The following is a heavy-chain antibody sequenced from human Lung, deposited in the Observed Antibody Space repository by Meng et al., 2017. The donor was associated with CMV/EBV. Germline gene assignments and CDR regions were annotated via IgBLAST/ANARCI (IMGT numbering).Heavy chain of an antibody. V-gene: IGHV6-1*01. CDR1: GDSVSSNSAA. J-gene: IGHJ6*02. CDR3: ARDYYDSGAYYYTEEYYHGLDV. Sequence: QTXSLTXXISGDSVSSNSAAWNWIRQSPSRGLEWLGRTYYRSKWYDDYAMAVKSRITINPDKSKNQFSLQLNSVTPEDTAVYYCARDYYDSGAYYYTEEYYHGLDVWGQGXTVTVSS. CDR2: TYYRSKWYD. D-gene: IGHD3-22*01.